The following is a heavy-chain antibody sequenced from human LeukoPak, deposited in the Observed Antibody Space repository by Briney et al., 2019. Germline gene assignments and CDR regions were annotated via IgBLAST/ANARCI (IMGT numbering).Heavy chain of an antibody. D-gene: IGHD3-22*01. CDR3: ASYDSSGYYWTW. CDR1: GYTFTNYG. CDR2: ISAYNGDT. Sequence: ASVKVSCKASGYTFTNYGFSWVRQAPGQGLEWMGWISAYNGDTNYAQKLQGRVTMTTDTSTSTAYMELSSLRSEDTAVYYCASYDSSGYYWTWWGQGTLVTVSS. J-gene: IGHJ4*02. V-gene: IGHV1-18*01.